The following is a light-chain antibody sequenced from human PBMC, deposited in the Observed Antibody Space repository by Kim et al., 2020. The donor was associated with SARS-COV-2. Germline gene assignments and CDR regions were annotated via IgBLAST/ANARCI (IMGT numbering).Light chain of an antibody. Sequence: NFMLTQPHSVSESPGKTVTISCTGSSGSIASNYVQWYQQRPGSAPTTVIYEDNQRPSGVPDRFSGSIDSSSNSASLTISGLKTEDEADYYCQSYDSSNQGVVFGAGTQLTVL. CDR1: SGSIASNY. V-gene: IGLV6-57*02. CDR3: QSYDSSNQGVV. CDR2: EDN. J-gene: IGLJ2*01.